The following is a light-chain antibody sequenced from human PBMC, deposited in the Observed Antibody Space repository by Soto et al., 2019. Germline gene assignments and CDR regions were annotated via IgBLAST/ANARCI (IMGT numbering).Light chain of an antibody. CDR2: EVS. CDR1: SSDVGGYNY. J-gene: IGLJ2*01. CDR3: SSYTNINTLL. Sequence: QSVLTQPASVSGSPGQSITISCTGTSSDVGGYNYVSWYQQHPGKAPKVMIYEVSNRPSWVSDRFSGSKSGNTASLTISGLQAEDEADYYCSSYTNINTLLFGGGTKLTVL. V-gene: IGLV2-14*01.